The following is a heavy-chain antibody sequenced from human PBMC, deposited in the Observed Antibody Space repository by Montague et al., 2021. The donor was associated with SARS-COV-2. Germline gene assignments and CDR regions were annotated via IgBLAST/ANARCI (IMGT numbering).Heavy chain of an antibody. CDR2: IYYAGDT. Sequence: SETLSLTCAVSGGSISSPNWWNWVRQPPGKGLVWFGEIYYAGDTNYNPSPKSRVTIFIDKSKNHFSLQLSSVTAADTAVYYCARGGTYHYGMDVWGQGTTVAVSS. CDR1: GGSISSPNW. CDR3: ARGGTYHYGMDV. V-gene: IGHV4-4*02. D-gene: IGHD3-16*01. J-gene: IGHJ6*02.